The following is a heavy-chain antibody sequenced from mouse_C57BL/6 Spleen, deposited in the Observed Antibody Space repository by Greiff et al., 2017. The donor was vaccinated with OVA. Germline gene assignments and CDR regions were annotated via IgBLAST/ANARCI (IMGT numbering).Heavy chain of an antibody. CDR2: IYPGSGST. CDR1: GYTFTSYW. J-gene: IGHJ4*01. D-gene: IGHD2-5*01. V-gene: IGHV1-55*01. Sequence: QVQLQQPGAELVKPGASVKMSCTASGYTFTSYWITWVKQRPGQGLEWIGDIYPGSGSTNYNEKFKSKATLTVDTSSSTAYMQLSSLTSEDSAVYYCARVYSNFPPCAMDYWGQGTSVTVSS. CDR3: ARVYSNFPPCAMDY.